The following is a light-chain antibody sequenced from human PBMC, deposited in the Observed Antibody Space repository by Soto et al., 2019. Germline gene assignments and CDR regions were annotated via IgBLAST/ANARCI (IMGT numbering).Light chain of an antibody. V-gene: IGKV3-20*01. Sequence: EIVLTQSPGSLSLSPGQRATLSCRASQSVDTTFFPWYQKKPGQAPRLLIYGACKRATAIPDRFSGSGSGTDVTLILSRLGPEVFAVYYCQQYMSSVTFGQGTKVEIK. CDR3: QQYMSSVT. J-gene: IGKJ1*01. CDR2: GAC. CDR1: QSVDTTF.